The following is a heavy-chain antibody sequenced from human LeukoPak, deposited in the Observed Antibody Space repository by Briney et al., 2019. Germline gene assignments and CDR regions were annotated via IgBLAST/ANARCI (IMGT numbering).Heavy chain of an antibody. CDR3: ATDKFYYDSSGQYYFYYGMDV. V-gene: IGHV1-24*01. Sequence: ASVKVSCKVSGYTLIELSMHWVRQAPGKGLGWMGHFDPVDGETIYAQKFQGRVTMTEDTSTDTAYMELSSLRSEDTAVYYCATDKFYYDSSGQYYFYYGMDVWGQGTTVTVSS. D-gene: IGHD3-22*01. J-gene: IGHJ6*02. CDR1: GYTLIELS. CDR2: FDPVDGET.